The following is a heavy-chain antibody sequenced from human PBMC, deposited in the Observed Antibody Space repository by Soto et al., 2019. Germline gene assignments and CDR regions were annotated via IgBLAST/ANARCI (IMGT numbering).Heavy chain of an antibody. J-gene: IGHJ6*02. D-gene: IGHD5-12*01. CDR2: ISGSGGST. V-gene: IGHV3-23*01. CDR1: GFTFSSYA. Sequence: EVQLLESGGGLVQPGGSLRLSCAASGFTFSSYAMSWVRQAPGKGLEWVSAISGSGGSTYYADSVKCRFTISRDNSKNTLYLQMHSLRAEDTAVYYCAKGVRGYSGYDDPLLGMDVWGQGTTVTVSS. CDR3: AKGVRGYSGYDDPLLGMDV.